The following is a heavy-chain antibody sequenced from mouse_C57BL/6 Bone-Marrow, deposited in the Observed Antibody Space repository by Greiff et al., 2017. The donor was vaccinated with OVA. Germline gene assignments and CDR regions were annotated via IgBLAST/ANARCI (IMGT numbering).Heavy chain of an antibody. J-gene: IGHJ1*03. CDR3: ARGGWYWYFDV. Sequence: EVHLVESEGGLVQPGSSMKLSCTASGFTFSDYYMAWVRQVPEKGLEWVANINYDGSSTYYMDSLKSRFLISRNNAKNILSLQMISLKCEDTATYYCARGGWYWYFDVWGTGTTVTVSS. V-gene: IGHV5-16*01. CDR2: INYDGSST. D-gene: IGHD3-3*01. CDR1: GFTFSDYY.